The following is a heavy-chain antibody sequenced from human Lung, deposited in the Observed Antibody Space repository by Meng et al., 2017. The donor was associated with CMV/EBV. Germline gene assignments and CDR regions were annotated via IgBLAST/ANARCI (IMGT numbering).Heavy chain of an antibody. CDR3: LRRSGGSV. J-gene: IGHJ1*01. V-gene: IGHV4-4*02. CDR2: IPHRGSS. CDR1: GDSITNHNW. D-gene: IGHD3-10*01. Sequence: EAGPALVEPSEAPALTCAVSGDSITNHNWRAWVRQPPGKGLEWIGEIPHRGSSAYNPSLKSRVSMSIDKSKNQFSLKLTSVTAADTAVYHCLRRSGGSVWGQGTLVTVSS.